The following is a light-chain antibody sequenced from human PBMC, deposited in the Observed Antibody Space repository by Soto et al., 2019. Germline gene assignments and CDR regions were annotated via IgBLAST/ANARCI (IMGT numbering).Light chain of an antibody. CDR2: KAS. CDR1: QTISSW. Sequence: DIQMTQSPSTLSGSVGDRVTITCRASQTISSWLAWYQQKPGKAPKLLIYKASTLKSGVPSRFSGSGSGTEFTLTISSLQADDFATDYCQDYNSYSEAFGQGTKVDI. CDR3: QDYNSYSEA. J-gene: IGKJ1*01. V-gene: IGKV1-5*03.